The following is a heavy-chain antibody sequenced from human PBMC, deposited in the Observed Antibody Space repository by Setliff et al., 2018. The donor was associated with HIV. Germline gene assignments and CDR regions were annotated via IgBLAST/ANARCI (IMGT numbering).Heavy chain of an antibody. Sequence: ASVKVSCKASGYIFNAYGISWVRQAPGQGLEWMGWISPYNGDTRYAQRFQGRVTLTTDTSTNTAYMYLRTLRSDDTAVYYCARGFSRDSTGYYRDEYFQHWGQGTLVTVSS. CDR2: ISPYNGDT. D-gene: IGHD3-22*01. V-gene: IGHV1-18*01. CDR3: ARGFSRDSTGYYRDEYFQH. J-gene: IGHJ1*01. CDR1: GYIFNAYG.